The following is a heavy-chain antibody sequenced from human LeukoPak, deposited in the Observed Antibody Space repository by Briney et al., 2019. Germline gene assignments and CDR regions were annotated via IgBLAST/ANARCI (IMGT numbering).Heavy chain of an antibody. CDR1: GGTFSSYA. CDR2: IIPIFGTA. V-gene: IGHV1-69*06. CDR3: ATALRGLNWFDP. D-gene: IGHD3-16*01. Sequence: SVKVSCKASGGTFSSYAISWVRQAPGQGLEWMGGIIPIFGTANYAQKFQGRVTITADKSTSTVYMELSSLRSEDTAVYYCATALRGLNWFDPWGQGTLVTVSS. J-gene: IGHJ5*02.